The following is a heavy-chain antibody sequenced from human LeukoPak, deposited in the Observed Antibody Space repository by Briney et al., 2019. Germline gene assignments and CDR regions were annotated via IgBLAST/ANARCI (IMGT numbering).Heavy chain of an antibody. D-gene: IGHD4-23*01. Sequence: GESLKISCNGSGYSFTTSWVGWVRQMPGKGLEWMGIICPGDSDTRYSPSFQGQVTISADKSISTAYLQWSSLKASDTAMYYCARRANSLDYWGQGTLVTVSS. J-gene: IGHJ4*02. CDR2: ICPGDSDT. CDR1: GYSFTTSW. CDR3: ARRANSLDY. V-gene: IGHV5-51*01.